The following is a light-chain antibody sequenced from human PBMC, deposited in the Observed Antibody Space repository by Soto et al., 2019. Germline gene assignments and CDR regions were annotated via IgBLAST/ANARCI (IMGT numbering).Light chain of an antibody. CDR2: LNSDGSH. CDR1: SGHSSYA. CDR3: QTWGTGIQL. V-gene: IGLV4-69*01. Sequence: QSVLTQSPSASASLGASVKLTCTLSSGHSSYAIAWHQQQPEQGPRYLMKLNSDGSHRKGDGIPDPGSGSSSRADRYITISSLQSEDEADYYCQTWGTGIQLFGGGTKLTVL. J-gene: IGLJ2*01.